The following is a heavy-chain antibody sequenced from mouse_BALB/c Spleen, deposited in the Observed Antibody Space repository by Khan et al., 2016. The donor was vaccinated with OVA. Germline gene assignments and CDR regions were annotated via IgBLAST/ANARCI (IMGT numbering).Heavy chain of an antibody. CDR3: ARDGNYIDY. V-gene: IGHV3-1*02. CDR1: GYSITSGYS. D-gene: IGHD2-1*01. Sequence: EVQLQESGPDLVKPSQSLSLTCTVTGYSITSGYSWHWIRQFPGNKLEWMAYIYFSGTINYNPSLKSRISVTRDTSKNQFFLQLNSVTTEDTATYYCARDGNYIDYWGQGTSVTVSS. J-gene: IGHJ4*01. CDR2: IYFSGTI.